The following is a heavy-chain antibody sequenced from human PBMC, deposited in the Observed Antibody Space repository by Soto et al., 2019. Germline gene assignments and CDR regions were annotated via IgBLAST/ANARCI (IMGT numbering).Heavy chain of an antibody. V-gene: IGHV3-21*01. CDR2: ISHSGTYI. CDR3: ASPRDYCVSTTNCFIAFDI. CDR1: GFTLGDYI. D-gene: IGHD2-2*01. Sequence: AQLVESGGSLVKPGGSLRLSCAASGFTLGDYIMNWVRQAPGRGLEWVASISHSGTYIFYADSVKGRFTISRDNAKDSLYLQMNSLRVEDTAIYYCASPRDYCVSTTNCFIAFDIWGQGARVTVSS. J-gene: IGHJ3*02.